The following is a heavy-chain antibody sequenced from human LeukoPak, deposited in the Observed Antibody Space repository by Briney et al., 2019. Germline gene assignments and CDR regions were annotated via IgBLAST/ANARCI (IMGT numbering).Heavy chain of an antibody. CDR1: SGSISSYNYY. CDR3: ATPIGATDWFDP. J-gene: IGHJ5*02. D-gene: IGHD5-12*01. Sequence: SETLSLTCTVSSGSISSYNYYCAWIRQPPGKGLEWIGSVFYSGSTYYNPSLKSRVTISVDTSSNQFSLRLTSVTAAVTAVYYCATPIGATDWFDPWGQGTLVTVSS. V-gene: IGHV4-39*01. CDR2: VFYSGST.